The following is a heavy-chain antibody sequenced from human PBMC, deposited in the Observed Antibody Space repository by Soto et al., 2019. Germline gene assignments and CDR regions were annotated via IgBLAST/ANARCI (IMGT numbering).Heavy chain of an antibody. D-gene: IGHD3-9*01. CDR2: VYYSGST. J-gene: IGHJ4*02. CDR1: GGSVSSSSYY. V-gene: IGHV4-39*01. Sequence: QLQLQESGPGLVKPSETLSLTCTVSGGSVSSSSYYWGWVRQPPGKGLEWIGSVYYSGSTYYNPSIESRVTISVDKSNNQFSLKLMSLSAADTAVYYCGRLEGLATISYYFDYWGQGALVTVSS. CDR3: GRLEGLATISYYFDY.